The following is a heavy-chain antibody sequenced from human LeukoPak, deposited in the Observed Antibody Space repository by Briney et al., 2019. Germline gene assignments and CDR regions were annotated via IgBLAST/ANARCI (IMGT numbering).Heavy chain of an antibody. V-gene: IGHV3-11*04. Sequence: GGSLRLSCAASRFTFSDSYMTWIRHAPGEGLEWVSYISNSGSSIYYADSVKGRFTTSRDNAKSSLYLQMNSLRAEDTAVYYCAEFGITMIGGVWGKGTTVTISS. D-gene: IGHD3-10*02. J-gene: IGHJ6*04. CDR1: RFTFSDSY. CDR2: ISNSGSSI. CDR3: AEFGITMIGGV.